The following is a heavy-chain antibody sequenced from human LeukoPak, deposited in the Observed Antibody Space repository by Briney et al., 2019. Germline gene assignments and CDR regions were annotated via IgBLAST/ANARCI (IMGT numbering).Heavy chain of an antibody. Sequence: GASVKVSCKASGYTFTSYGISWVRQAPGQGLEWMGWISAYNGNTNHAQKLQGRVTMTTDTSTSTAYMELRSLRSDDTAVYYCARGDGVAAAGTNWFDPWGQGTLVTVSS. CDR3: ARGDGVAAAGTNWFDP. D-gene: IGHD6-13*01. CDR2: ISAYNGNT. V-gene: IGHV1-18*01. J-gene: IGHJ5*02. CDR1: GYTFTSYG.